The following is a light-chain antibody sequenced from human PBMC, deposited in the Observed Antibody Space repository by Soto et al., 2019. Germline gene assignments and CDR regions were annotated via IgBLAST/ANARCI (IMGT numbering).Light chain of an antibody. CDR3: QQYHSPPQT. J-gene: IGKJ1*01. CDR1: QSVLYSPNNKNY. Sequence: DIVMTQSPDSLAVSLGERATINCKSSQSVLYSPNNKNYLAWYQQKPGQPPKLLVYWASTRESGVPDRFSGSGSGTDFTLTINSLQAEAVAVYYCQQYHSPPQTFGQGTKVEIK. CDR2: WAS. V-gene: IGKV4-1*01.